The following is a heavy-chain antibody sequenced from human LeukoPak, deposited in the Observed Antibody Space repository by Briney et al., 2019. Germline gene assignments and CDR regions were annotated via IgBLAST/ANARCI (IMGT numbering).Heavy chain of an antibody. V-gene: IGHV3-11*04. Sequence: PGGALRLSCAASGFTFSDYYMSWIRQAPGKGLEWVSYISSSGSTIYYADSVKGRFTISRDNAKNSLYLQMNSLRVEDTAVYYCASVHSSSSRPDVWGEGTTVTVSS. CDR1: GFTFSDYY. CDR3: ASVHSSSSRPDV. J-gene: IGHJ6*04. CDR2: ISSSGSTI. D-gene: IGHD6-13*01.